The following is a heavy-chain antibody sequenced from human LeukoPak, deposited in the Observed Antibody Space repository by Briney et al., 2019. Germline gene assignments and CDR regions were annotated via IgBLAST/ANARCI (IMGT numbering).Heavy chain of an antibody. CDR1: GFTVSNNY. D-gene: IGHD1-26*01. J-gene: IGHJ4*02. V-gene: IGHV3-53*01. CDR3: ARGDSGSFSQFDC. Sequence: GGSLRLSCAASGFTVSNNYMSWVRQAPGKGLESVSVIFGGGSTYYADSVKGRFTISRDNAKNSLYLQMSNLRAEDTAVYYCARGDSGSFSQFDCWGQGTLVTVSS. CDR2: IFGGGST.